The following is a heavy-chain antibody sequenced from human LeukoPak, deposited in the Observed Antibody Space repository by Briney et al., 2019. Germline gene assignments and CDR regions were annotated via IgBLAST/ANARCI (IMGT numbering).Heavy chain of an antibody. CDR2: ISSSSSYI. V-gene: IGHV3-21*01. J-gene: IGHJ4*02. CDR3: ATSDDLWSGMDN. D-gene: IGHD3-3*01. Sequence: KPGGSLRLSCAVSGFTFSSSSMNWVRQAPGKGLEWVSSISSSSSYIYYADSVKGRFTISRDNAKSSLNLQMDSLRADDTAVYYCATSDDLWSGMDNWGQGTLVTVSS. CDR1: GFTFSSSS.